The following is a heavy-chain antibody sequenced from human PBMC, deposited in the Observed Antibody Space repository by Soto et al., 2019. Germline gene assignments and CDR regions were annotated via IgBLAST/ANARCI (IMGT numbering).Heavy chain of an antibody. CDR2: INAGNGNT. CDR3: ARNSVDPLWFGEFSIDY. J-gene: IGHJ4*02. Sequence: ASVKVSCKASGYTFTSYAMHWVRQAPGQRLEWMGWINAGNGNTKYSQKFQGRVTITRDTSASTAYMELSSLRSEDTAVYYCARNSVDPLWFGEFSIDYWGQGTLVTVSS. CDR1: GYTFTSYA. V-gene: IGHV1-3*01. D-gene: IGHD3-10*01.